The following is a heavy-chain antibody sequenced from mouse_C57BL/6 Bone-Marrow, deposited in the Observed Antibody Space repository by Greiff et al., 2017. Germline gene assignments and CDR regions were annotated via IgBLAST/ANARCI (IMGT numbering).Heavy chain of an antibody. CDR1: GYTFTSYW. J-gene: IGHJ4*01. CDR3: ARYDYDAVDY. CDR2: IDPSDSYT. Sequence: VQLQQPGAELVRPGTSVKLSCKASGYTFTSYWMHWVKQRPGQGLEWIGVIDPSDSYTNYNQKFKGKATLTVDTSSSAAYMQLSSLTSEDSAVYYCARYDYDAVDYWGQGTSVTVSS. V-gene: IGHV1-59*01.